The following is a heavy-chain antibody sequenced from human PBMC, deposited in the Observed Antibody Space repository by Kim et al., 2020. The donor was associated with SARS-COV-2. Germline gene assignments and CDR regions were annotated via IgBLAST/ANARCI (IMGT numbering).Heavy chain of an antibody. CDR3: AKGERREWLLRLEYFQH. D-gene: IGHD3-3*01. V-gene: IGHV3-30*18. Sequence: GGSLRLSCAASGFTFSSYGMHWVRQAPGKGLEWVAVISYDGSNKYYADSVKGRSTISRDNSKNTLYLQMNSLRAEDTAVYYCAKGERREWLLRLEYFQH. J-gene: IGHJ1*01. CDR1: GFTFSSYG. CDR2: ISYDGSNK.